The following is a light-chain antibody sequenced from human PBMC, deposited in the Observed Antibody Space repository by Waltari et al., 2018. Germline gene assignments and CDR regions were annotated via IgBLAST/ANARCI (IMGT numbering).Light chain of an antibody. CDR2: ANN. CDR1: TSNTGAGYD. Sequence: QSVLTQPPSVSGAPGQRVTVSCTGSTSNTGAGYDVQWYQQFPGGAPKLVIYANNNRPSGFPDRFSATKSGSSASLAITGLQAEDEADFYCQSYVKTLSAWVFGGGTRLTVL. V-gene: IGLV1-40*01. CDR3: QSYVKTLSAWV. J-gene: IGLJ3*02.